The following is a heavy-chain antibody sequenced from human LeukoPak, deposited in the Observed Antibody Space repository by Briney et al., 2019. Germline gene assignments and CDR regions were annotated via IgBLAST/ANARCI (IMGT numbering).Heavy chain of an antibody. Sequence: PGGSLRLSCAASGFTFSSYAMTWVRQAPGKGLEWVSTRSGSGGSTWYTDSVKGRFAISRDNSKNTLYLQMNSLRVEDTAVYYCAKHKGSGSHANYCMDVWGKGTTVTVSS. D-gene: IGHD3-10*01. CDR2: RSGSGGST. V-gene: IGHV3-23*01. CDR3: AKHKGSGSHANYCMDV. J-gene: IGHJ6*03. CDR1: GFTFSSYA.